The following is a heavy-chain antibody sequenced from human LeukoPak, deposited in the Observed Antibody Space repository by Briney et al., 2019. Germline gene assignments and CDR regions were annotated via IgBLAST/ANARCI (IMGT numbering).Heavy chain of an antibody. J-gene: IGHJ4*02. V-gene: IGHV3-30*18. D-gene: IGHD3-10*01. Sequence: PARSLRLSCAASGFTFSSYGMHWVRQAPGQGLEWVAVISYDGSNKYYADSVKGRFTISRDNSKNTLYLQMNSLRAEDTAVYYCAKPYYYGSGSYYFDYWGQGTLVTVSA. CDR1: GFTFSSYG. CDR3: AKPYYYGSGSYYFDY. CDR2: ISYDGSNK.